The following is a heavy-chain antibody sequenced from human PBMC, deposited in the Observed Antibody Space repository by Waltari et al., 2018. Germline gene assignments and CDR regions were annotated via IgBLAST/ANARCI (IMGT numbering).Heavy chain of an antibody. CDR1: GYTFTTYE. CDR2: RNPNTGGT. Sequence: QVQLLQSGAEVKKPGASVKVSCQASGYTFTTYEINWVRQASGHGLEWMGWRNPNTGGTGFAQRFQSRVTMTRDTSFNTAYMELSTLTSKDTALYYCARGRDVYAGFDYNWFDPWGPGTLVTVSS. CDR3: ARGRDVYAGFDYNWFDP. J-gene: IGHJ5*02. D-gene: IGHD5-12*01. V-gene: IGHV1-8*02.